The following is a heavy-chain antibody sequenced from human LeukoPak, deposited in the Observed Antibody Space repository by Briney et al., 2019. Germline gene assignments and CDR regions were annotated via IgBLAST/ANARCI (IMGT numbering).Heavy chain of an antibody. J-gene: IGHJ4*02. CDR3: GRYTERWLQGVFDY. CDR1: GFTFSSYS. CDR2: ISSSSSYI. D-gene: IGHD5-24*01. Sequence: KSGGSLRLSCAASGFTFSSYSMNWVRQAPGKGLEWVSSISSSSSYIYYADSVKGRFTISRDNAKNSLYLQMNSLRAEDTAVYYCGRYTERWLQGVFDYWGQGTLVTVSS. V-gene: IGHV3-21*01.